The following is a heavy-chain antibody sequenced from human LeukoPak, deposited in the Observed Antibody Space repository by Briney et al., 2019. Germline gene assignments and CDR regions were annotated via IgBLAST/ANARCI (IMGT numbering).Heavy chain of an antibody. V-gene: IGHV3-21*01. CDR1: GFTFSSYS. CDR2: ISSSSSYI. D-gene: IGHD1/OR15-1a*01. J-gene: IGHJ3*02. Sequence: GGSLRLSCAASGFTFSSYSMNWVRQAPGKGLEWVSSISSSSSYIYYADSVKGRFTISRDNAKDSLYLQTNSLRAEDTALYYCARVALSMGNNGFDIWGQGTTVTVSS. CDR3: ARVALSMGNNGFDI.